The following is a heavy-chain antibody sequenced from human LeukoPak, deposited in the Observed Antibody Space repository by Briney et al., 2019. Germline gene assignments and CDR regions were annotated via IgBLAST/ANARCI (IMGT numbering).Heavy chain of an antibody. CDR1: SGSISSYY. V-gene: IGHV4-59*01. J-gene: IGHJ4*02. CDR2: IYYSGRT. CDR3: ARGQKYRNGYTVTELGSGYFDY. D-gene: IGHD5-18*01. Sequence: SGTLSLTCSVSSGSISSYYWSWIRQPPGKGLEWIGYIYYSGRTSYNPSLKSRVTISADTSKNHFSLTLSSVTAADTAVYYCARGQKYRNGYTVTELGSGYFDYWGQGTLVTVSS.